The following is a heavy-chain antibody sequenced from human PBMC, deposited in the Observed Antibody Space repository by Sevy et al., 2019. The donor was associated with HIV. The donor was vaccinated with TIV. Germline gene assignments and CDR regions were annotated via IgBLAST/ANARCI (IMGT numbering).Heavy chain of an antibody. Sequence: ASVKVSCKASGYTFITYYIHWVRQAPGQGLEWMGVINPNGSSTSYAQKFQGRVTMTRDTSTSTVYMELSSLRSEDTAVYYCARGGGSCYGKRECWDVFHIWGQGTMVTVSS. CDR2: INPNGSST. J-gene: IGHJ3*02. D-gene: IGHD2-15*01. V-gene: IGHV1-46*01. CDR3: ARGGGSCYGKRECWDVFHI. CDR1: GYTFITYY.